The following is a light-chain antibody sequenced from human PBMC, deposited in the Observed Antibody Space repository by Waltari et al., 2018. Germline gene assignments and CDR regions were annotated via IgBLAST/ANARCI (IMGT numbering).Light chain of an antibody. V-gene: IGKV3-11*01. Sequence: EIVLTQSPATLSLSPGERATLSCRASQSVSSDLAWYQQKPGQAPRLLIYDASNRATGIPARFSGSGSGTDFTLTISSLEPEDFAVYYCQQRSKFTFGPGTKVDIK. J-gene: IGKJ3*01. CDR2: DAS. CDR1: QSVSSD. CDR3: QQRSKFT.